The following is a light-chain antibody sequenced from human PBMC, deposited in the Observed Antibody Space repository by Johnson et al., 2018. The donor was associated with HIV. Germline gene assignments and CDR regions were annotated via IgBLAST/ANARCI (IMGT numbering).Light chain of an antibody. CDR3: GTWDTSQTKGCV. Sequence: QSVLTQPPSVSAAPGQMVTISCSGSSSTIGNNYVSWYQVLPGTAPKLLIYKNDKRPSGIPDRFSGSKSGTSATLGITGLQTGDEPDYYCGTWDTSQTKGCVFGTATKVTVL. J-gene: IGLJ1*01. CDR1: SSTIGNNY. V-gene: IGLV1-51*02. CDR2: KND.